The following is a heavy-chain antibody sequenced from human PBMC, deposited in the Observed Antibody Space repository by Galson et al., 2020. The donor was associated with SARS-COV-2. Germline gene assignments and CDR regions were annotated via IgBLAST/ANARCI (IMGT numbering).Heavy chain of an antibody. Sequence: SETLSLTCTVSGGSISTSDHYWGWIRQPPGKGLEWIGSIYYSGHTYYNSSLKSRVAISIDTSKNQFSLKVTSVTAADTAFYYCARITAAVAAMAVSPFDSWGLGSLVTVAS. CDR2: IYYSGHT. J-gene: IGHJ4*02. CDR1: GGSISTSDHY. V-gene: IGHV4-39*07. CDR3: ARITAAVAAMAVSPFDS. D-gene: IGHD6-19*01.